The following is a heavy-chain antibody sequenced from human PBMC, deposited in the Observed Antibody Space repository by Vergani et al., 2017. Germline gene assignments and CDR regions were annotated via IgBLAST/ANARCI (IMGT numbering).Heavy chain of an antibody. CDR3: TRERTAKVGVGATIEDAFDI. CDR2: FDPEDGET. D-gene: IGHD1-26*01. CDR1: GYTLTELS. J-gene: IGHJ3*02. V-gene: IGHV1-24*01. Sequence: QVQLVQSGAEVKKPGASVKVSCKVSGYTLTELSMHWVRQAPGQGLEWMGGFDPEDGETIYAQKFQGRVTMTEDTSTDTAYMELSSLRSEDTAVYYCTRERTAKVGVGATIEDAFDIWGQGTMVTVSS.